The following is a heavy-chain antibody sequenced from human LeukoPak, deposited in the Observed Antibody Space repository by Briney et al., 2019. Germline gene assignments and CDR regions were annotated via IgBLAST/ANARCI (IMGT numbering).Heavy chain of an antibody. CDR2: INSDGSRT. Sequence: GGSLRLSCAASGFTSSNYWMHWVRQVPGKGLVWVSRINSDGSRTDNADSVKGRFTISRDNAKNRLYLQMNSLRAEDTAVYYCGRGKEMATTADLWYWGQGTLVTVSS. V-gene: IGHV3-74*01. CDR3: GRGKEMATTADLWY. J-gene: IGHJ4*02. D-gene: IGHD1-26*01. CDR1: GFTSSNYW.